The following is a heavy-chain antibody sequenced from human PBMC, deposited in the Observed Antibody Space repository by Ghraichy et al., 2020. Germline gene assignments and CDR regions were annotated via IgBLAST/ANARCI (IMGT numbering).Heavy chain of an antibody. CDR2: IYYSGST. J-gene: IGHJ4*02. CDR1: GGSISSSSYY. CDR3: ARHVSPHSGSYYFDY. V-gene: IGHV4-39*01. Sequence: SETLSLTCTVSGGSISSSSYYWGWIRQPPGKGLEWIGSIYYSGSTYYNPSLKSRVTISVDTSKNQFSLKLSSVTAADTAVYYCARHVSPHSGSYYFDYWGQGTLVTVSS. D-gene: IGHD1-26*01.